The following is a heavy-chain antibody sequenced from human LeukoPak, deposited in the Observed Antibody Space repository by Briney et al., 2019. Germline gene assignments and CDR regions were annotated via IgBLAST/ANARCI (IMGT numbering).Heavy chain of an antibody. CDR2: ISGSGGST. Sequence: GGSLRLSCAASGFTFNLYWIHWVRQAPGKGLEWVSAISGSGGSTYYADSVKGRFTISRDNSKNTLYLQMNSLRAEDTAVYYCAKRGITGINWFDPWGQGTLVTVSS. V-gene: IGHV3-23*01. D-gene: IGHD1-20*01. CDR3: AKRGITGINWFDP. J-gene: IGHJ5*02. CDR1: GFTFNLYW.